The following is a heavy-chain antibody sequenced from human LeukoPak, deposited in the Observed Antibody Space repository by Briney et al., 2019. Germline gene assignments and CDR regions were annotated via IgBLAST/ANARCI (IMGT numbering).Heavy chain of an antibody. CDR3: ARHGYGLDYFDY. V-gene: IGHV4-34*01. CDR2: INHSGST. J-gene: IGHJ4*02. Sequence: SETLSLTCAVYGGSFSGYYWSWIRQPPGKGLEWIGEINHSGSTNYNPSLKSRVTISVDTSKNQFSLKLSSVTAADTAVYYCARHGYGLDYFDYWGQGTLVTVSS. D-gene: IGHD5-18*01. CDR1: GGSFSGYY.